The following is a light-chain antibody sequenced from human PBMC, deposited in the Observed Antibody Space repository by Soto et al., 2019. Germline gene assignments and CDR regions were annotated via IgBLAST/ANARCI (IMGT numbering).Light chain of an antibody. J-gene: IGKJ1*01. CDR1: QSVRNN. V-gene: IGKV3-15*01. CDR2: CAS. Sequence: TQSPSTLSESVGARVTLSCRASQSVRNNLAWYQQKPAQPPTRLLFCASTRATGTPAACSGSGSGTESTLTISSLQSEDVAVYYCQHYSEWPPWTFGQGTKVDIK. CDR3: QHYSEWPPWT.